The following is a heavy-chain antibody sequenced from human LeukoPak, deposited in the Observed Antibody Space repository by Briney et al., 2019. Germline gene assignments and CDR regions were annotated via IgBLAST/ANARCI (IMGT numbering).Heavy chain of an antibody. Sequence: ASVKVSCKASGYTFTSYDVNWVRQATGQGREGMGWGNPNSCHTGYAQNFQGRVTITTNTSISTAYMELSSLRPEDTAVYYCARGAPGSYCSGGSCPYFDYWGQGTLVSVSS. D-gene: IGHD2-15*01. V-gene: IGHV1-8*01. CDR3: ARGAPGSYCSGGSCPYFDY. J-gene: IGHJ4*02. CDR1: GYTFTSYD. CDR2: GNPNSCHT.